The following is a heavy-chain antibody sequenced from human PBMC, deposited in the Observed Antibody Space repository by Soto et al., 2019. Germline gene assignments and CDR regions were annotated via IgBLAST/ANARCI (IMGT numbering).Heavy chain of an antibody. CDR1: GYTFTAYA. CDR2: INAANGNT. J-gene: IGHJ4*02. D-gene: IGHD3-16*02. CDR3: ARSAISPSGVLIGPFDS. V-gene: IGHV1-3*05. Sequence: QVQLVQSGAEEKKPGASVKVSCETSGYTFTAYAIHWVRPAPGQTLEWMGWINAANGNTRSAQKFQTRLTLTTETSSSTAYMYRSSPRVENTSLHYWARSAISPSGVLIGPFDSWCQGNLVGASS.